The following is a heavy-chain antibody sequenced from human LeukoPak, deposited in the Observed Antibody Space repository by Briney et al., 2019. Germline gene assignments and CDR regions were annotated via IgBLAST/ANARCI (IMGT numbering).Heavy chain of an antibody. CDR1: GGTFSSYA. CDR2: IIPIFGTA. J-gene: IGHJ4*02. D-gene: IGHD5-12*01. Sequence: PVKVSCKASGGTFSSYAISWVRRAPGQGLEWMGGIIPIFGTANYAQKFQGRVTITADESTSTAYMELSSLRSEDTAVYYCARDSGRYSGYDLISTPAYWGQGTLVTVSS. CDR3: ARDSGRYSGYDLISTPAY. V-gene: IGHV1-69*13.